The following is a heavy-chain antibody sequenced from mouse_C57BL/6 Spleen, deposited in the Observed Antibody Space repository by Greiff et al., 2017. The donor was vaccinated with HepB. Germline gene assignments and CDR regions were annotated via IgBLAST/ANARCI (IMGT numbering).Heavy chain of an antibody. J-gene: IGHJ4*01. V-gene: IGHV2-4*01. CDR1: GFSLTSYG. CDR2: IWSGGST. Sequence: VQRVESGPGLVQPSQSLSITCTVSGFSLTSYGVHWVRQPPGKGLEWLGVIWSGGSTDYNAAFISRLSISKDNSKSQVFFKMNSLQADDTAIYYCAKGGYGPYAMDYWGQGTSVTVSS. D-gene: IGHD1-1*02. CDR3: AKGGYGPYAMDY.